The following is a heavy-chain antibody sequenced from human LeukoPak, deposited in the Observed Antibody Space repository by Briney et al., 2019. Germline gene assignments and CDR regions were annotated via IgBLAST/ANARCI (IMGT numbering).Heavy chain of an antibody. CDR3: ARELNGGDITMVRGVIDY. D-gene: IGHD3-10*01. CDR2: IYSGGNT. J-gene: IGHJ4*02. V-gene: IGHV3-53*01. Sequence: PGGSLRLSCAASGFSVSNTYMSWVRQAPGKGLEWVSIIYSGGNTYYADSVKGRFTISRDNSKNTLYLQMNRLRPEDTAVYYCARELNGGDITMVRGVIDYWGQGTLVTVSS. CDR1: GFSVSNTY.